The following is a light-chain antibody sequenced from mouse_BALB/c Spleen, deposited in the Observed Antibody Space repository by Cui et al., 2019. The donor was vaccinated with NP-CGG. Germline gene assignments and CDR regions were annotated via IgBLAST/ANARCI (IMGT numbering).Light chain of an antibody. V-gene: IGLV1*01. CDR3: ALWYSNHWV. CDR1: TGAVTTSNY. J-gene: IGLJ1*01. Sequence: QAVVTQEYALTTSPGETVTPTCRSSTGAVTTSNYANWVQEKPSHLFTGIIGGTNNRAPGVPARFSGSLIGDKAALTITGAQTEDEAIYFCALWYSNHWVFGGGTKLTVL. CDR2: GTN.